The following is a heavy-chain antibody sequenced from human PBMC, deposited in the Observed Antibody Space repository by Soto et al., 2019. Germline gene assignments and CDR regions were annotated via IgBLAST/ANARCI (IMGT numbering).Heavy chain of an antibody. CDR1: GFTFSSYA. D-gene: IGHD3-22*01. Sequence: EVQLLESGGGLVQPGGSLRLSCAASGFTFSSYAMSWVRQAPGKGLEWVSAISGSGGSKYYADSVKGRFTISRDNSKNTLYLQMISLRAEDTAVYYFAKSYDRSGYLSGMDVWGQGTTVTVSS. CDR2: ISGSGGSK. V-gene: IGHV3-23*01. J-gene: IGHJ6*02. CDR3: AKSYDRSGYLSGMDV.